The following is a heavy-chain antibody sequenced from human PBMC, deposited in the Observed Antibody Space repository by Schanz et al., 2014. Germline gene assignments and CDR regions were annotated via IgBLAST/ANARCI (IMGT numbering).Heavy chain of an antibody. V-gene: IGHV1-2*02. CDR3: ARARYTGYDCSGY. CDR1: GYTFSAFY. CDR2: INPNTGAT. D-gene: IGHD5-12*01. Sequence: QVHLVQSGAEVKRPGASVKVSCKTSGYTFSAFYVHWVRQARGQGLEWVGWINPNTGATNSAQNFEGRVTMTTDTSINTAHLELTSLKSDDTATYFCARARYTGYDCSGYWGQGTLLIVSS. J-gene: IGHJ4*02.